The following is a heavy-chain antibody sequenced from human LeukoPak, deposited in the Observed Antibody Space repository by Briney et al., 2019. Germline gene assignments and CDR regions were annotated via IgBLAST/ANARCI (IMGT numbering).Heavy chain of an antibody. J-gene: IGHJ4*02. CDR1: GFTFDDYA. CDR3: AKDKGYSSSWYLDY. D-gene: IGHD6-13*01. V-gene: IGHV3-9*01. CDR2: ISWNSGSI. Sequence: HPGRSLRLSCAASGFTFDDYAMHWVRQAPEKGLEWVSGISWNSGSIGYADSVKGRFTISRDNAKNSLYLQMNSLRAEDTALYYCAKDKGYSSSWYLDYWGQGTLVTVSS.